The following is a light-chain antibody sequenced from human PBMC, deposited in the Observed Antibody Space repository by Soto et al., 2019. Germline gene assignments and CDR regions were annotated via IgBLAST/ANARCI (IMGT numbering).Light chain of an antibody. Sequence: DIQMTQSPSSLSASVGDRVTITCRASQSISSYLNWYQQKPGKAPKLLIYAASSFHSGVPSRFSGSGSGTDFTLTISSLQPEDFATYYCQQNYSTPPKTFGQGTKVEIK. CDR2: AAS. V-gene: IGKV1-39*01. CDR1: QSISSY. J-gene: IGKJ1*01. CDR3: QQNYSTPPKT.